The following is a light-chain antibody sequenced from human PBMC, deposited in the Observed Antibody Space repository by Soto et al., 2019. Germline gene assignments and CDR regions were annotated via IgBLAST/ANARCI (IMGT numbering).Light chain of an antibody. CDR1: QSVNIN. J-gene: IGKJ4*01. V-gene: IGKV3-11*01. CDR2: GTS. Sequence: EIVLTQSPATLSLSPGERATLSCRASQSVNINLAWFQQKPGQAPRLLIYGTSSRATGIPDRFSGSGSGTDFTLTISSLEPEDFAFYYCQQRNSWPLTFGGGTKVDIK. CDR3: QQRNSWPLT.